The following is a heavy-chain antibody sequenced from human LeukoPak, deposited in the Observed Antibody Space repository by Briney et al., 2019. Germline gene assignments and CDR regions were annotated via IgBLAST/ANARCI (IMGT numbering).Heavy chain of an antibody. V-gene: IGHV3-30*18. CDR3: AKDSYYDILTGCPDY. Sequence: GGSLRLSCAASGFTFSSYGMHWVRQAPGKGLEWVAVISYDGSNKYYADSVKGRFTISRDNSKNTLYLQMNSLRAEDTAVYYCAKDSYYDILTGCPDYWGQGTLVTVSS. D-gene: IGHD3-9*01. CDR2: ISYDGSNK. CDR1: GFTFSSYG. J-gene: IGHJ4*02.